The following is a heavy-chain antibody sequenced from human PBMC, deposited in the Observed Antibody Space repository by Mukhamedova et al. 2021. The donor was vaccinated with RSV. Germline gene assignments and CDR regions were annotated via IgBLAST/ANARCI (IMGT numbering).Heavy chain of an antibody. Sequence: GFTFSSYGMHWVRQAPGKGLEWVAVISYDGSNKYYADSVKGRFTISRDNSKNTLYLQMNSLSADDTAVYYCAKYAGYTVVDYWG. D-gene: IGHD6-13*01. CDR2: ISYDGSNK. CDR3: AKYAGYTVVDY. CDR1: GFTFSSYG. J-gene: IGHJ4*01. V-gene: IGHV3-30*18.